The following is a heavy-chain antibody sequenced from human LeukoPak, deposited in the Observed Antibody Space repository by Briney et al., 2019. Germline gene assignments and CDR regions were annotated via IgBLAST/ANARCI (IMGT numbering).Heavy chain of an antibody. CDR3: TRVRLGAATRYFDY. CDR2: IRNKANSYGT. Sequence: GGSLRLSCAASGFSFSGHYMDWVRLAPGKGLEWVGRIRNKANSYGTEYAASVKGRFTISRDDSKDSLYLQMNSLRFEDTALYYCTRVRLGAATRYFDYWGQGTLVTVSS. J-gene: IGHJ4*02. V-gene: IGHV3-72*01. D-gene: IGHD1-26*01. CDR1: GFSFSGHY.